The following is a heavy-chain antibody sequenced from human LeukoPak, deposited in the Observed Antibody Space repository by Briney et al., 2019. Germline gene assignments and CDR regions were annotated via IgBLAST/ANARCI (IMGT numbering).Heavy chain of an antibody. V-gene: IGHV3-74*01. CDR1: GFTFSSYW. CDR3: ARDKGSGWYGGNWFDP. Sequence: GGSLRLSCAASGFTFSSYWMHWVRQAPGKGLVWVSRINGDGSSTSYADSVKGRFTISRDSAKNTLYLQMNSLRAEDTAVYYCARDKGSGWYGGNWFDPWGQGTLVTVSS. D-gene: IGHD6-19*01. CDR2: INGDGSST. J-gene: IGHJ5*02.